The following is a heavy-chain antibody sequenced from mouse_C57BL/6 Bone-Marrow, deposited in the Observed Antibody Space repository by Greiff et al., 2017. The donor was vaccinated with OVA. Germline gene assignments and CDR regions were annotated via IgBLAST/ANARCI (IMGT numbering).Heavy chain of an antibody. Sequence: EVKLMESGPGMVKPSQSLSLTCTVTGYSITSGYDWHWIRHFPGNKLEWMGYISYSGSTNYNPSLKSRISITHDTSKNHFFLKLNSVTTEDTATYYCARGAAYYSNYVGAYWGQGTLVTVSA. CDR3: ARGAAYYSNYVGAY. CDR1: GYSITSGYD. V-gene: IGHV3-1*01. CDR2: ISYSGST. D-gene: IGHD2-5*01. J-gene: IGHJ3*01.